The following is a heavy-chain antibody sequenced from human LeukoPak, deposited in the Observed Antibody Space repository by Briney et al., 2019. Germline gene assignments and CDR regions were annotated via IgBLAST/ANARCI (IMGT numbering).Heavy chain of an antibody. V-gene: IGHV1-69*01. J-gene: IGHJ3*02. Sequence: ASVKASCKPSGGTFSRYDISWVRQAPGERLKWMGGTIPIFGTANTAHKSQGRVTIIAVEFRGTAYMELRSLRSEDTAVYYCARDLTARGHSYYYDSNGPSDALDIWGQGQWSRSLQ. CDR2: TIPIFGTA. CDR3: ARDLTARGHSYYYDSNGPSDALDI. CDR1: GGTFSRYD. D-gene: IGHD3-22*01.